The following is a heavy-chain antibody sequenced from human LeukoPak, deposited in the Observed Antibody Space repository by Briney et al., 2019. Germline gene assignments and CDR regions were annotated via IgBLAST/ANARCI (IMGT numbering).Heavy chain of an antibody. V-gene: IGHV3-30-3*01. CDR2: ISYDGSNK. CDR3: ARSLHSSGYYDY. J-gene: IGHJ4*02. D-gene: IGHD3-22*01. Sequence: GGSLTLSCAASGFTFSSYAMHWVRQAPGKGLEWVAVISYDGSNKYYADSVKGRFTISRDNSKNTLYLQMNSLRAEDTAAYYCARSLHSSGYYDYWGQGTLVTVSS. CDR1: GFTFSSYA.